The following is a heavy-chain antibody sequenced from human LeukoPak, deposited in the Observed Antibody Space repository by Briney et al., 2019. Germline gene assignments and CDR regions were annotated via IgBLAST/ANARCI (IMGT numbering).Heavy chain of an antibody. CDR2: ISGSGGST. D-gene: IGHD1-7*01. V-gene: IGHV3-23*01. CDR1: GFTFSSHG. J-gene: IGHJ4*02. CDR3: AKVLVGTTCFEY. Sequence: PGGSLRLSCAASGFTFSSHGMSWVRQAPGKGLEWVSAISGSGGSTYYADSVKGRFTMSRDNSKNTLYLQMNSLRAEDTAVYYCAKVLVGTTCFEYWGQRTLVTVSS.